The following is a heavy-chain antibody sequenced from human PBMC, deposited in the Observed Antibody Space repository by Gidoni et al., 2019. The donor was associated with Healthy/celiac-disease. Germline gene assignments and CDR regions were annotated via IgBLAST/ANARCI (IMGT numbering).Heavy chain of an antibody. V-gene: IGHV1-69*01. D-gene: IGHD7-27*01. CDR1: GGTFRSYA. CDR2: IIPIFGTA. Sequence: QVQLVQSGAEVKKTGSSVKVSCKASGGTFRSYAISWVRQAPGQGLEWMGGIIPIFGTANDAQKFQGRVTSTADESTSTAYMEMSSPISEDTAVYYCARDGELTGDSPYYYGMDVWGKGTTVTVSS. CDR3: ARDGELTGDSPYYYGMDV. J-gene: IGHJ6*04.